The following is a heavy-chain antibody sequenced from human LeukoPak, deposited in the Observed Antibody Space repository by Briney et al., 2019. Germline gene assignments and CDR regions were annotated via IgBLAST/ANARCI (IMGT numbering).Heavy chain of an antibody. J-gene: IGHJ3*01. CDR2: TSGSGGTK. D-gene: IGHD3-22*01. CDR1: GFLFKNHA. V-gene: IGHV3-23*01. CDR3: AKFPSYDSSGHDGFDV. Sequence: GGSLRLSCAASGFLFKNHAMSWVRQAPGKGLEWVSATSGSGGTKFYADSVKGRFTISRDNSKDTLYLQMNSLRAEATATYFCAKFPSYDSSGHDGFDVWGQGTRVTVSS.